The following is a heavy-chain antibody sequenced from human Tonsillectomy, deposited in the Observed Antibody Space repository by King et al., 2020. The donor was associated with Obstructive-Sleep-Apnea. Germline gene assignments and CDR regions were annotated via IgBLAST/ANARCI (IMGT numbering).Heavy chain of an antibody. CDR1: GSTFSSYA. D-gene: IGHD1-26*01. CDR3: ARDVMGAARGEDWFDP. CDR2: ISYDGSNK. J-gene: IGHJ5*02. Sequence: VQLVESGGGVVQPGRSLRLSCAASGSTFSSYAMHWVRQAPGKGLEWVAVISYDGSNKYYADSVKGRFTISRDNSKNTLYLQMNSLRAEDTAVYYCARDVMGAARGEDWFDPWGQGTLVTVSS. V-gene: IGHV3-30-3*01.